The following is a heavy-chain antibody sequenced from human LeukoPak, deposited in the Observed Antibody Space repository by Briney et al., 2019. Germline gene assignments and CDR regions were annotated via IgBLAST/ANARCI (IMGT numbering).Heavy chain of an antibody. CDR2: IYHSGST. Sequence: PSETLSLTCTVSGGSISSGGYYWGWIRQPPGKGLEWIGSIYHSGSTYYNPSLKSRVTISVDTSKNQFSLKLSSVTAADTAVYYCAREKGSSGYYYPLGYWGQGTLVTVSS. CDR3: AREKGSSGYYYPLGY. V-gene: IGHV4-39*07. CDR1: GGSISSGGYY. D-gene: IGHD3-22*01. J-gene: IGHJ4*02.